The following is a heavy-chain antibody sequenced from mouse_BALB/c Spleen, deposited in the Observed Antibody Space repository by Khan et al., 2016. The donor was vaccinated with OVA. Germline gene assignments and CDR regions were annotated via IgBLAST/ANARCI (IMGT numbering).Heavy chain of an antibody. Sequence: QVQLKESGPGLVAPSQSLSITCTVSGFSLTDYGVTWVRQPPGKGLEWLGMIWGDGTTDCKSALKSRLSINKDNSKSQVFLKMNSLQTDDTARYYCARAYYGNYREAMDYWGQGTSVTVSS. CDR1: GFSLTDYG. D-gene: IGHD2-10*01. J-gene: IGHJ4*01. CDR2: IWGDGTT. CDR3: ARAYYGNYREAMDY. V-gene: IGHV2-6-7*01.